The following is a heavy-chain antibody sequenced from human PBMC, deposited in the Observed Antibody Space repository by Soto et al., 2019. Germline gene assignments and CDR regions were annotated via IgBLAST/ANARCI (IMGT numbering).Heavy chain of an antibody. CDR2: IASSSSDI. Sequence: EVHLAESGGGLVQPGGSLRLSCAASGLIFSSYSMNWVRQAPGKGLEWVSYIASSSSDIHYADSVRGRFTISRDNAKKSLFLQMDSLRVEDTAVYYCARDRPVDVVPTIPTYYYYMDVWGKGTTVTVSS. CDR1: GLIFSSYS. V-gene: IGHV3-48*01. CDR3: ARDRPVDVVPTIPTYYYYMDV. J-gene: IGHJ6*03. D-gene: IGHD5-12*01.